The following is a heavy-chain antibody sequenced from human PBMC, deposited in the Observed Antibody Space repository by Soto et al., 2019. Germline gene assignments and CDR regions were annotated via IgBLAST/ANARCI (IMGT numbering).Heavy chain of an antibody. J-gene: IGHJ4*02. CDR2: ISYDGSNK. Sequence: PGGSLRLSCAASGFTFSSYGMHWVRQAPGKGLEWVAVISYDGSNKYYADSVKGRFTISRDNSKNTLYLQMNSLRAEDTAVYYCAKLAITDLYQNDHWGQGTLVTVSS. CDR3: AKLAITDLYQNDH. V-gene: IGHV3-30*18. D-gene: IGHD2-2*02. CDR1: GFTFSSYG.